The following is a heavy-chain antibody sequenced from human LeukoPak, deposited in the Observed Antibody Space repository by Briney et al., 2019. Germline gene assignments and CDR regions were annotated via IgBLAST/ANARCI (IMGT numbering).Heavy chain of an antibody. V-gene: IGHV1-24*01. Sequence: VASVKVSCKVSGYTLTELSMHWVRQAPGKGLEWMGGFNPEDGETTYAQKFQGRVTMTEDTSTDTAYMELSSLSSEDTAVYYCATATHHFYMDVWGKGTTVTVSS. CDR2: FNPEDGET. CDR1: GYTLTELS. J-gene: IGHJ6*03. CDR3: ATATHHFYMDV.